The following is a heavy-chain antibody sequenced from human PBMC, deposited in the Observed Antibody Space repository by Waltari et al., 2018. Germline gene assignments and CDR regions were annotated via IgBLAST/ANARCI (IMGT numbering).Heavy chain of an antibody. CDR2: ISGSGGST. D-gene: IGHD3-3*01. CDR1: GFTFSSYA. J-gene: IGHJ4*02. Sequence: EVQLVESGGGLVQPGGSLRLSCAASGFTFSSYAMSWVRQAPGKGLEWVSAISGSGGSTSYADSVKGGFTISRGNSKNTLYLQINSLRAEDTTVYYCAKKANTEGVERAYYVDYWGQGTLVTVSS. CDR3: AKKANTEGVERAYYVDY. V-gene: IGHV3-23*04.